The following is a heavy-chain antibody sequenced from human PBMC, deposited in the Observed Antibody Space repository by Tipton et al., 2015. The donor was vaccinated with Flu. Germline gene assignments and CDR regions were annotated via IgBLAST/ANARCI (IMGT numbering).Heavy chain of an antibody. Sequence: QLVQSGAEMKKPGASVKVSRKASDYSFADYAISWVRQAPGQGLEWMGWISTYTSATNYAQRVQGRVTMTTDASTNTVYLELTNLTPGDTAVYYCARHFLVFGEGGMDVWGQGTTVTVSS. CDR2: ISTYTSAT. V-gene: IGHV1-18*01. CDR3: ARHFLVFGEGGMDV. D-gene: IGHD3-10*01. CDR1: DYSFADYA. J-gene: IGHJ6*02.